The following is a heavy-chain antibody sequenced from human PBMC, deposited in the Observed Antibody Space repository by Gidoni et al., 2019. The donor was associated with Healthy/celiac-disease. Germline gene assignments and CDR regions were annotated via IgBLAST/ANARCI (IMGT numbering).Heavy chain of an antibody. CDR2: IIPIFGTA. V-gene: IGHV1-69*01. Sequence: QVQLVQSGAEVKKPGSSVKVSCKASGGTFSSYAISWVRQATGQGLEWMGGIIPIFGTANYAQKFQGRVTITADESTSTAYMELSSLRSEDTAVYYCGVMIVVAPPHEYYFDYWGQGTLVTVSS. CDR3: GVMIVVAPPHEYYFDY. CDR1: GGTFSSYA. J-gene: IGHJ4*02. D-gene: IGHD3-22*01.